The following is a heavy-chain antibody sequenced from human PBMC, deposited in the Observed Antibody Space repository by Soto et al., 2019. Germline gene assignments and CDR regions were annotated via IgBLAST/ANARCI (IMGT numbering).Heavy chain of an antibody. J-gene: IGHJ6*02. CDR2: IRGNGDTT. Sequence: PGGSLRLSCAASGFTFSSYAMTWVSQTPVKGLEWVSVIRGNGDTTYYADSVKGRFTISRDNSKNTLYLQMNSLRAEDTAVYFCAKQQGPGTPYYYAMDVWGQGTTVTVSS. CDR1: GFTFSSYA. D-gene: IGHD2-15*01. CDR3: AKQQGPGTPYYYAMDV. V-gene: IGHV3-23*01.